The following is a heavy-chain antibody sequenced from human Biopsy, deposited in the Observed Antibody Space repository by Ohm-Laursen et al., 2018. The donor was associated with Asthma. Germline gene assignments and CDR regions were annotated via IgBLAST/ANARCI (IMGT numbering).Heavy chain of an antibody. CDR3: ARDSGGDWSCSERRCDYYYTYAMDV. J-gene: IGHJ6*02. CDR2: ISRGTTYL. Sequence: GSLRLSCTASGSTFNYYSINWVRQAPGKGLEWVASISRGTTYLYYADSVKCRFTNSRDNGKNTLFLQMSSLRAEDTAVYYCARDSGGDWSCSERRCDYYYTYAMDVWGQGTTVTVSS. CDR1: GSTFNYYS. D-gene: IGHD5-12*01. V-gene: IGHV3-21*01.